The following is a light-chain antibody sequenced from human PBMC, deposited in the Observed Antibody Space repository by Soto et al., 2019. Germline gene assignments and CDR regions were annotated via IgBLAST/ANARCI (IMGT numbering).Light chain of an antibody. CDR3: GLYTTSSTSI. CDR2: DVS. J-gene: IGLJ2*01. CDR1: SSDVGAYNY. Sequence: QSALTQPASVSGSPGQSITISCTGTSSDVGAYNYVFWYQQHPGKAPKPVIYDVSNRPSGISNRFSGSKSGNTASLTNSVLQAEDEADYYCGLYTTSSTSIVGGGTKLTV. V-gene: IGLV2-14*01.